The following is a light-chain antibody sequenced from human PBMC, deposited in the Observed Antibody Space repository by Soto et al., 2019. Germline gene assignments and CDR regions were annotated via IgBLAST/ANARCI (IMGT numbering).Light chain of an antibody. V-gene: IGKV3-20*01. Sequence: EIVLTQSSGSLSLSPGERATLSCRASQSVDSSFFAWYQKKPGQAPRLLIYGASKRATGIPDRFSGSGSGTDFTLTISRLEPEDFAVYYCQQYVSSVTFGQGTKVEIK. CDR1: QSVDSSF. CDR3: QQYVSSVT. J-gene: IGKJ1*01. CDR2: GAS.